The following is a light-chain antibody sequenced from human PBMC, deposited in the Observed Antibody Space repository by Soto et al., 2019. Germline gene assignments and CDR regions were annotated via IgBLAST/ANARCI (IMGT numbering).Light chain of an antibody. CDR1: PTVSNN. Sequence: EIVMTKFPATLSVSPGGRDTLSCSASPTVSNNFAWYQQKPGQAPRLLIYCASTRATGIPARFSGSESGTECTLTIIILRSEDFAVYYCQQYNDCPLTFGGGNKVDIK. CDR3: QQYNDCPLT. V-gene: IGKV3-15*01. J-gene: IGKJ4*01. CDR2: CAS.